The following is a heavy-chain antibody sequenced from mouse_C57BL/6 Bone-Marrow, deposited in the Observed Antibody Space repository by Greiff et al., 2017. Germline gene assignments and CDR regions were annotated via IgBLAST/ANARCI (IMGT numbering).Heavy chain of an antibody. V-gene: IGHV5-17*01. CDR3: ARGDYGIAWFAY. J-gene: IGHJ3*01. CDR1: GFTFSDYG. CDR2: ISSGSSTI. Sequence: EVKLVESGGGLVKPGGSLTLSCAASGFTFSDYGLHWVRQAPEKGLEWVAYISSGSSTIYYADTVKGRFTISRDHAKNTLFLQMTSLRSEDTAMYYCARGDYGIAWFAYWGQGTLVTVSA. D-gene: IGHD1-1*01.